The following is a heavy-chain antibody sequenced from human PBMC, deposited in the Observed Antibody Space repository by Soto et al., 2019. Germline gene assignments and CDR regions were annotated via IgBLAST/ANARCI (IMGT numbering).Heavy chain of an antibody. J-gene: IGHJ5*02. CDR3: ARCLFSYGARFDP. CDR2: IYYSGST. Sequence: SETLSLTCTVSGGSISSGGYYWSWIRQHPGKGLEWIGCIYYSGSTYYNPSLKSRVTISVDTSKNQFSLKLSSVTAADTAVYYCARCLFSYGARFDPWGQGTLVTVS. D-gene: IGHD1-26*01. V-gene: IGHV4-31*03. CDR1: GGSISSGGYY.